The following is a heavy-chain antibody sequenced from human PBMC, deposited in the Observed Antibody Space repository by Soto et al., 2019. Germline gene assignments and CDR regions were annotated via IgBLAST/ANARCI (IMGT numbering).Heavy chain of an antibody. CDR3: ARDRYYYGSGSYYNHFDY. D-gene: IGHD3-10*01. J-gene: IGHJ4*02. Sequence: ASVKVSCKASGGTFSSYAISWVRQAPGQGLEWMGGIIPIFGTANYAQKFQGRVTITADESTSTAYMELSSLRSEDTAVYYCARDRYYYGSGSYYNHFDYWGQGTLVTVSS. CDR1: GGTFSSYA. V-gene: IGHV1-69*13. CDR2: IIPIFGTA.